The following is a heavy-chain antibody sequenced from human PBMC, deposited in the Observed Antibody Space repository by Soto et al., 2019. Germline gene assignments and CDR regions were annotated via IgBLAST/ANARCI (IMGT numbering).Heavy chain of an antibody. V-gene: IGHV3-66*01. D-gene: IGHD3-22*01. Sequence: EVQLVESGGGLVQPGGSLRLSCAASGFTVSSNYMSWVRQAPGKGLEWVSVIYSGGSTYYADSVKGRFTISRDNSKNTLYLQMNSLRAEDTAVYYCTRRGYDSSCYPYWYFDLGGRGTLVTVSS. J-gene: IGHJ2*01. CDR1: GFTVSSNY. CDR3: TRRGYDSSCYPYWYFDL. CDR2: IYSGGST.